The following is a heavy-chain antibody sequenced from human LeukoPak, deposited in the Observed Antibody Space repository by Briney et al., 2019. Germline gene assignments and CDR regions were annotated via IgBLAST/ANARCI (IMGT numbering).Heavy chain of an antibody. CDR3: AREVSGRDDY. Sequence: NPGGSLRLSCATSGFEFSRSWMRWVRQAPGKGLVWVSHINTDGSTTNYADSLKGRFTISRDNSKNTLHLQMNNLRAEDTAVYYCAREVSGRDDYWGQGTLVTVSS. CDR2: INTDGSTT. V-gene: IGHV3-74*01. D-gene: IGHD3-10*01. J-gene: IGHJ4*02. CDR1: GFEFSRSW.